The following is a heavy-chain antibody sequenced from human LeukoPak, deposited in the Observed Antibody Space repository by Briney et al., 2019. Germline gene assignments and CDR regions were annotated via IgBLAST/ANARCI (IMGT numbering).Heavy chain of an antibody. V-gene: IGHV4-59*01. CDR2: IYYSGST. J-gene: IGHJ5*02. D-gene: IGHD3-3*01. CDR1: GGSISSYY. Sequence: SETLSLTCTVSGGSISSYYWSWIRQPPGKGLEWIGYIYYSGSTNYNPSLKSRVTISVDTSKNQFSLKLSSVTAADTAVYYCARGGVTIFGVATPTNWFDPWGQGTLVTVSS. CDR3: ARGGVTIFGVATPTNWFDP.